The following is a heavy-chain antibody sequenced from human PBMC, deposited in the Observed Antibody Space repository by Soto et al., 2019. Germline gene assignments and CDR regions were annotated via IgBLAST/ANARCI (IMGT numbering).Heavy chain of an antibody. J-gene: IGHJ5*02. V-gene: IGHV3-66*01. CDR1: GSSVSSSY. CDR3: VRGKVGTNPNWLDP. CDR2: IYLSGST. D-gene: IGHD2-21*02. Sequence: EVQLVESGGGLVQPGGSLRLSCAASGSSVSSSYLYWVRQAPGKGLEWVSSIYLSGSTYYTDSVKGRFSISRDNSKNTLYLQMNSLGAEDTAIYYCVRGKVGTNPNWLDPWGQGSLVTVSS.